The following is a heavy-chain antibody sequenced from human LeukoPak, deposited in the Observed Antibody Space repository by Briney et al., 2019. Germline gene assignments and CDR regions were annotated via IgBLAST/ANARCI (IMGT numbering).Heavy chain of an antibody. CDR3: ATLQDYDILTGLYGMDV. CDR1: GGSISSYY. CDR2: IYYSGST. V-gene: IGHV4-59*12. J-gene: IGHJ6*02. D-gene: IGHD3-9*01. Sequence: PSETLSLTCTVSGGSISSYYWSWIRQPPGKGLEWIGYIYYSGSTNYNPSLKSRVTISVDTSKNQFSLKLSSVTAADTAVYYCATLQDYDILTGLYGMDVWGQGTTVTVSS.